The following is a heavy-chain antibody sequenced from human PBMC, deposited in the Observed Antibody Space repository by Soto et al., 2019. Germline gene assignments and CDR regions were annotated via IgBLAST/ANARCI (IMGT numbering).Heavy chain of an antibody. CDR3: ARAKTTVTTLWYFDL. Sequence: SETLSLTCAVYGGSFSGYYWSWIRQHPGKGLEWIGYIYYSGSTYYNPSLKSRVTISVDTSKNQFSLKLSSVTAADTAVYYCARAKTTVTTLWYFDLWGRGTLVTVS. CDR2: IYYSGST. J-gene: IGHJ2*01. V-gene: IGHV4-31*11. CDR1: GGSFSGYY. D-gene: IGHD4-17*01.